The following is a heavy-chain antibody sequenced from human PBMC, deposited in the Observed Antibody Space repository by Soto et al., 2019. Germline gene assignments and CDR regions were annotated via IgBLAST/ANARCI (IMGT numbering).Heavy chain of an antibody. CDR2: IYRTGST. J-gene: IGHJ4*02. D-gene: IGHD1-7*01. V-gene: IGHV4-4*02. CDR1: GGSFTSNNW. Sequence: QVQLPESGPGLVKPSGTLSLTCAVSGGSFTSNNWWTWVRHPPGQGLEWIGEIYRTGSTNYTPSLKSRVTISLDKSENQFSLKVTSLTAADTAVYYCASRDPGTSVDYWGQGTLVTVSS. CDR3: ASRDPGTSVDY.